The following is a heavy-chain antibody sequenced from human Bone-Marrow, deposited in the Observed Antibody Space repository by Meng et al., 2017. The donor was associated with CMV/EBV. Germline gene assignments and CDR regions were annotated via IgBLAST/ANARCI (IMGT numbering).Heavy chain of an antibody. CDR3: ARARLGYCSSTSCYTYDY. D-gene: IGHD2-2*02. J-gene: IGHJ4*02. Sequence: GSLRLSCAVYGGGFSGYYWSWIRQPPGKGLEWIGEINHSGSTNYNPSLKSRVTISVDTSKNQFSLKLSSVTAADTAVYYCARARLGYCSSTSCYTYDYWGQGTLVTFSS. CDR2: INHSGST. V-gene: IGHV4-34*01. CDR1: GGGFSGYY.